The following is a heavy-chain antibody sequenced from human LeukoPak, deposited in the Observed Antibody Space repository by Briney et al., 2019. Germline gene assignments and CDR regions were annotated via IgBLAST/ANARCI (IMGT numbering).Heavy chain of an antibody. CDR3: ARHAAFAEYQSHLTHFDY. V-gene: IGHV4-59*08. CDR2: IYHSGST. D-gene: IGHD2-2*01. J-gene: IGHJ4*02. CDR1: GGSISSYH. Sequence: PSETLSLTCTVSGGSISSYHWSWIRQPPGKRLEWIGYIYHSGSTNYNSSLKSRVTISVDTSKNQFSLKLSSVTAADTAVYYCARHAAFAEYQSHLTHFDYWGQGTLVTVSS.